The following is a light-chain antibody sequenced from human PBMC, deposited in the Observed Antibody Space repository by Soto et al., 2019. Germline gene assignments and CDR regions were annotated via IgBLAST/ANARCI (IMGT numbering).Light chain of an antibody. Sequence: EIVWTQSPGTLSLSPGEIATLSCRASQSVSSSYLAWYQQKPGQAPRLLIYGASTRATGIPASLTVSVSGTEFTLTSGRRWSEDFAIYVDQEDKNWPPWTVGQGTKVEIK. CDR1: QSVSSSY. CDR2: GAS. CDR3: QEDKNWPPWT. J-gene: IGKJ1*01. V-gene: IGKV3-15*01.